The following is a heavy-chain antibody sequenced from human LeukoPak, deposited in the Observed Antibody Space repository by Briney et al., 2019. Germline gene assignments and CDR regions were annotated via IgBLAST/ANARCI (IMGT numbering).Heavy chain of an antibody. CDR2: IHYSGST. CDR3: ARGYSSSWPTHFDY. J-gene: IGHJ4*02. Sequence: SETLSLTCTVSGGSIRSYYWSWIRQPPGKGLEWIGYIHYSGSTNYNPSLKSRVTISVDTSKNQFSLKLSSVTAADTAVYYCARGYSSSWPTHFDYWGQGTLVTVSS. CDR1: GGSIRSYY. D-gene: IGHD6-13*01. V-gene: IGHV4-59*01.